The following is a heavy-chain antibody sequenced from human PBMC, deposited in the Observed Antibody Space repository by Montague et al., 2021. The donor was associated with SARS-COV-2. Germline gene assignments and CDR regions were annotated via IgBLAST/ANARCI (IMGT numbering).Heavy chain of an antibody. J-gene: IGHJ6*03. CDR1: DGAIGGYY. D-gene: IGHD6-13*01. CDR3: ARRLGSSNWHWKGAFYDMDV. V-gene: IGHV4-59*08. Sequence: SETLSLTCTVSDGAIGGYYWSWVRQPPGKGLQWVGYVHSGGSASYNPSLKSRVTISVDPSKNQFSLKVNSVTAADTAVYYCARRLGSSNWHWKGAFYDMDVWGKGTTVTVSS. CDR2: VHSGGSA.